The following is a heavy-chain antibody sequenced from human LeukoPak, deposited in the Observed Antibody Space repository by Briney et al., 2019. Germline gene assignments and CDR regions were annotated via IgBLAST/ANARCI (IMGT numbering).Heavy chain of an antibody. J-gene: IGHJ4*02. CDR3: ARVRDYDSSGYELIDY. CDR1: GGSISSYY. CDR2: IYYSGGT. Sequence: SETLSLTCTVSGGSISSYYWSWIRQPPGKGLEWIGYIYYSGGTNYNPSLKSRVTISVDTSKNQFSLKLRSVTAADTAVYYCARVRDYDSSGYELIDYWGQGTLVTVSS. D-gene: IGHD3-22*01. V-gene: IGHV4-59*12.